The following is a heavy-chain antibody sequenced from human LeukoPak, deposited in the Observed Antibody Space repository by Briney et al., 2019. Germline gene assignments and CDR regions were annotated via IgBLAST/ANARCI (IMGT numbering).Heavy chain of an antibody. D-gene: IGHD1-26*01. CDR3: AKYYTGGNYKGLDY. CDR2: IGSDGKT. CDR1: GFTFSAYA. Sequence: GGSLRLSCEASGFTFSAYAMTWVRQAPGKGLGWVSSIGSDGKTHYSESVKGRFAISRDNSKSMVFLQPNSVRAEDTALYYCAKYYTGGNYKGLDYWGHGTLVTVSS. J-gene: IGHJ4*01. V-gene: IGHV3-23*01.